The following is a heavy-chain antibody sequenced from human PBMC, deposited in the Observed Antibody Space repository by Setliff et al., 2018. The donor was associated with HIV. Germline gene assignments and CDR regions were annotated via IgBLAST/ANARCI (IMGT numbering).Heavy chain of an antibody. CDR2: VSSRGDT. V-gene: IGHV4-4*07. D-gene: IGHD6-13*01. J-gene: IGHJ5*02. Sequence: SETLSLTCTVSDSGTYYWSWIRQPAGKGLEWIGRVSSRGDTNYNPSLKSRVTMSVDTSKNQFSLKLTSVTASDTAVYYCARIGSGWSVGWFDPWGQGTLVTVSS. CDR3: ARIGSGWSVGWFDP. CDR1: DSGTYY.